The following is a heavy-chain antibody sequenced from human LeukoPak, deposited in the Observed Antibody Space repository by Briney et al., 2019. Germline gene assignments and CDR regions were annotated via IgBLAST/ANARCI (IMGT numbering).Heavy chain of an antibody. J-gene: IGHJ4*02. V-gene: IGHV3-23*01. Sequence: GESLRLSCATSGFTFSSYVMTWVRQAPGKGLEWVSLISASGGSTYYADSVKGRFTISRDNSKNTLYLQMNSLRAEDTAVYYCARGYSSSWSPLDYWGQGALVTVS. CDR1: GFTFSSYV. CDR2: ISASGGST. D-gene: IGHD6-13*01. CDR3: ARGYSSSWSPLDY.